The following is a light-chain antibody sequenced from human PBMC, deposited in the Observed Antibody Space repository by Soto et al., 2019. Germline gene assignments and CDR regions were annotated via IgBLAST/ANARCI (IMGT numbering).Light chain of an antibody. CDR2: SNN. J-gene: IGLJ3*02. CDR1: SSNIGSGGAT. Sequence: QSALTQPPSASGTPGQRVSISCSGSSSNIGSGGATVTWYQQLPGTAPKLVIFSNNQRPSGVPDRFSGSKSGTSASLAISGLQSEDDAAYSCATWDDGLSGWLFGGGTQLTVL. CDR3: ATWDDGLSGWL. V-gene: IGLV1-44*01.